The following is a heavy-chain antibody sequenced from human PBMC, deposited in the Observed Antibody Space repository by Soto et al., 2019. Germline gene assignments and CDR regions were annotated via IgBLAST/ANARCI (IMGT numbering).Heavy chain of an antibody. CDR1: GGSISSYY. Sequence: PSETLSLTCTVSGGSISSYYWSWIRQPPGKGLEWIGYIYYSGSTNYNPSLKSRVTISVDTSKNQFSLKLSSVTAADTAVYYCARVWGDYVGMDVWGKGTTVTVSS. D-gene: IGHD4-17*01. J-gene: IGHJ6*03. V-gene: IGHV4-59*01. CDR2: IYYSGST. CDR3: ARVWGDYVGMDV.